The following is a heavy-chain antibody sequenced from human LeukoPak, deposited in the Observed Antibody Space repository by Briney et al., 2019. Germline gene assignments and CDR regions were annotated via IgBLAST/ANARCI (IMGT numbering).Heavy chain of an antibody. J-gene: IGHJ6*02. CDR1: GGSISSYY. CDR3: ARRLPISGYYGMDV. Sequence: PSETLSLTCTVSGGSISSYYWSWIRQPPGKGLEWIGYIYYGGSTNYNPSLKSRVTISVDTSKNQFSLKLSSVTAADTAVYYCARRLPISGYYGMDVWGQGTTVTVSS. D-gene: IGHD2-2*02. CDR2: IYYGGST. V-gene: IGHV4-59*08.